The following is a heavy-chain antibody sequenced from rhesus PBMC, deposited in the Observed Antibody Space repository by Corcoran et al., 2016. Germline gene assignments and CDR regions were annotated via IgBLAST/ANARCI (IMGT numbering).Heavy chain of an antibody. CDR3: ARGSSSYGLDS. CDR1: GGSICDRYS. V-gene: IGHV4-106*01. CDR2: IYGSGGST. D-gene: IGHD6-19*01. Sequence: QVQLQESGPGLVKPSETLSLICAVSGGSICDRYSWSWICRPPGKGLEWMGYIYGSGGSTYYNPSLKSRVTISTDTSKNQFSLKLSSVTAADTAVYYCARGSSSYGLDSWGQGVVVTVSS. J-gene: IGHJ6*01.